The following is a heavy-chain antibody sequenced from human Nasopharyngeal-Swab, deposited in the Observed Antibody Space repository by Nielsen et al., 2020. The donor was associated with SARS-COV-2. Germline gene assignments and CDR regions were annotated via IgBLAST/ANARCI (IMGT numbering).Heavy chain of an antibody. Sequence: WVRQAPGKGLEWMGRISPNSGRTNYAQKFQGRVTMTRDTSISTAYMELSRLRSDDTAVYYCAMSIAVAGTFWFDPWGQGTLVTVSS. D-gene: IGHD6-19*01. V-gene: IGHV1-2*06. CDR2: ISPNSGRT. CDR3: AMSIAVAGTFWFDP. J-gene: IGHJ5*02.